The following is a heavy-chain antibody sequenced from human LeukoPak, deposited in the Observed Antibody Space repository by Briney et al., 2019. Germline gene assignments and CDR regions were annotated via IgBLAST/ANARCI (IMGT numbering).Heavy chain of an antibody. CDR2: IRYDGSNK. CDR3: AKESDQPRYGPDDMDV. V-gene: IGHV3-30*02. J-gene: IGHJ6*03. D-gene: IGHD5-18*01. CDR1: EFTFSSYG. Sequence: QTGGSLRLSCAASEFTFSSYGMHWVRQAPGKGLEWVAFIRYDGSNKYYADSVKGRFTISRDNSKNTLYLQMNSLRAEDTAVYYCAKESDQPRYGPDDMDVWGKGTTVTVSS.